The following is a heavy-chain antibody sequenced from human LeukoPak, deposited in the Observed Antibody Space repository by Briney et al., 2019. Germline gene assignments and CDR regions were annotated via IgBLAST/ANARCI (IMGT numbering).Heavy chain of an antibody. CDR3: ARDQPNYGDYVRFDY. CDR1: GFTFSSYS. V-gene: IGHV3-21*01. Sequence: PGGSLRLSCAASGFTFSSYSMNWVRQAPGKGLEWVSSISSSSSYIYYADPVKGRFTISRDNAKNSLYLQMNSLRAEDTAVYYCARDQPNYGDYVRFDYWGQGTLVTVSS. CDR2: ISSSSSYI. J-gene: IGHJ4*02. D-gene: IGHD4-17*01.